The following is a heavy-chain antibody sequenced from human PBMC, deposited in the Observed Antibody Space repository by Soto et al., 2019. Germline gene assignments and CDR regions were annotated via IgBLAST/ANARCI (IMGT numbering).Heavy chain of an antibody. V-gene: IGHV3-21*01. CDR3: VRDQRNDYGDYIYGMDV. CDR2: ISRSGSYT. CDR1: GFTFTIYT. D-gene: IGHD4-17*01. J-gene: IGHJ6*02. Sequence: GGSLRLSCAASGFTFTIYTMNWVRQAPGKGLEWVSSISRSGSYTYYADSLKGRFTISRDNAKKSLYLQMNSLRVEDTAVYYCVRDQRNDYGDYIYGMDVWGQGTTVTVSS.